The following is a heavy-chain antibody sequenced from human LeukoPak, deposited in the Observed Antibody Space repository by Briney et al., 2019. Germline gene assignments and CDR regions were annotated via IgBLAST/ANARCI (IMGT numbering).Heavy chain of an antibody. V-gene: IGHV4-39*07. CDR2: IYYSGST. CDR1: GGSISSSSYY. J-gene: IGHJ6*03. CDR3: ARAESHPLHNYDFWSGYYTNTDYYYYMDV. D-gene: IGHD3-3*01. Sequence: SETLSLTCTVSGGSISSSSYYWGWIRQPPGKGLEWIGSIYYSGSTYYNPSPKSRVTISVDTSKNQFSLKLSSVTAADTAVYYCARAESHPLHNYDFWSGYYTNTDYYYYMDVWGKGTTVTVSS.